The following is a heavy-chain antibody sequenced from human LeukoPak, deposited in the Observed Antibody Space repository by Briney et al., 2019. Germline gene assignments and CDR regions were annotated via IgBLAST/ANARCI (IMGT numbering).Heavy chain of an antibody. CDR2: MNPNSGNT. CDR1: GGTFSSYA. J-gene: IGHJ6*02. V-gene: IGHV1-8*02. Sequence: ASVKVSCKASGGTFSSYAISWVRQAPGQGLEWMGWMNPNSGNTGYAQKFQGRVTMTRNTSISTAYMELSSLRSEDTAVYYCARSAYYYGMDVWGQGTTVTVSS. CDR3: ARSAYYYGMDV.